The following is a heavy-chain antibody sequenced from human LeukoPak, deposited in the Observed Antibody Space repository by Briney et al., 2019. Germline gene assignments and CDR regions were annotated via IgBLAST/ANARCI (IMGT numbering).Heavy chain of an antibody. V-gene: IGHV3-23*01. CDR3: AKAQVGATTSYYYYGMDV. CDR2: ISGSGGST. Sequence: GGSLRLSCAASGFTFSSYAMSWVRQAPGKGLEWVSTISGSGGSTYYADSVKGRFTISRDNSKNTLYLQMNSLRAEDRAAYYCAKAQVGATTSYYYYGMDVWGQGTTVTVSS. D-gene: IGHD1-26*01. CDR1: GFTFSSYA. J-gene: IGHJ6*02.